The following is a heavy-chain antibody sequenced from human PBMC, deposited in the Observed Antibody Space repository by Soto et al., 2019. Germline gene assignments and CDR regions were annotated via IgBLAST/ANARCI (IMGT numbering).Heavy chain of an antibody. J-gene: IGHJ5*02. CDR2: IYHSGST. Sequence: SETLSLTCTVSGVSISSSSYYWGWLRQPPGKGLEWIGSIYHSGSTNYNPSLKSRVAISVDKSKSQFSLKLSSVTAADTAVYYCARSAGYYDILTGYYSGNWFDPWGQGTLVTVSS. CDR3: ARSAGYYDILTGYYSGNWFDP. CDR1: GVSISSSSYY. D-gene: IGHD3-9*01. V-gene: IGHV4-39*07.